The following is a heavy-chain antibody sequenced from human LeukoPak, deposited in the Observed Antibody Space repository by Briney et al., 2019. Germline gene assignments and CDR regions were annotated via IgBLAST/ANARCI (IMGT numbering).Heavy chain of an antibody. CDR2: IEYDGSNK. J-gene: IGHJ4*02. CDR3: ARERALAGIDY. CDR1: GFTFSNYG. Sequence: GGSLRLSCAASGFTFSNYGMHWVRQAPGKGLEWVAFIEYDGSNKFYADSVKGRFTISRDNAKNSLYLQMNSLRAEDTAVYYCARERALAGIDYWGQGTLVTVSS. V-gene: IGHV3-30*12.